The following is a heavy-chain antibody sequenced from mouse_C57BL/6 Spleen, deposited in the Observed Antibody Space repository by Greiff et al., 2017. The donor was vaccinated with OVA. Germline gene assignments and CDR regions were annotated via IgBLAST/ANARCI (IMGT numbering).Heavy chain of an antibody. J-gene: IGHJ3*01. Sequence: EVQLVESGEGLVKPGGSLKLSCAASGFTFSSYAMSWVRQTPEKRLVWVAYISSGGDYIYYADTVKGRFTISRDNARNTLYLQMSSLKSEDTAMYYCTRDLADYVFAYWGQGTLVTVSA. CDR1: GFTFSSYA. V-gene: IGHV5-9-1*02. CDR2: ISSGGDYI. CDR3: TRDLADYVFAY. D-gene: IGHD2-4*01.